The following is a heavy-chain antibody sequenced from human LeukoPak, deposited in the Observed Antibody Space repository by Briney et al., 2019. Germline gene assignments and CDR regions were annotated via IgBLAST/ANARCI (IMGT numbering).Heavy chain of an antibody. Sequence: PGGSLRLSCAASGFTLSSNYMSWVRQAPGKGLEWVSVIYSGGSTYYADSVKGRFTISRDNSKNTLYLQMNGLRAEDTAVYYCASTRGWAAFDIWGQGTMVTVSS. J-gene: IGHJ3*02. CDR2: IYSGGST. V-gene: IGHV3-66*01. CDR3: ASTRGWAAFDI. CDR1: GFTLSSNY. D-gene: IGHD6-19*01.